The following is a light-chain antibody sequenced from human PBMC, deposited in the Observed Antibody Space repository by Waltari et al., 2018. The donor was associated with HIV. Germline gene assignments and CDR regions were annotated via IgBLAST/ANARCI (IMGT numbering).Light chain of an antibody. V-gene: IGLV3-21*02. CDR2: DDS. CDR1: SIGSKR. J-gene: IGLJ3*02. Sequence: SSVLPQPPSVSVAPGQTARITCGGSSIGSKRGNGYQQKPVPAPVRVVGDDSDRPSGNPERFPGYKSGNTATRTISRVEAGDEADYDYQVWYSLTDAVVFGGGTKLTVL. CDR3: QVWYSLTDAVV.